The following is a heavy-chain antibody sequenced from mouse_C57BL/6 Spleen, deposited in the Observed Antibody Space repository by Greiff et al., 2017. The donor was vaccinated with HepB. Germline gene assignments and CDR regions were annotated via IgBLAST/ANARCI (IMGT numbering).Heavy chain of an antibody. J-gene: IGHJ3*01. D-gene: IGHD1-1*01. V-gene: IGHV1-66*01. CDR3: ARYGSSYFAY. CDR2: IYPGSGNP. Sequence: QVQLKESGPELVKPGASVKISCKASGYSFTSYYIHWVKQRPGQGLEWIGWIYPGSGNPKYNEKFKGKATLTADTSSSTAYMQLRSLTSEDSAVYYCARYGSSYFAYWGQGTLVTVSA. CDR1: GYSFTSYY.